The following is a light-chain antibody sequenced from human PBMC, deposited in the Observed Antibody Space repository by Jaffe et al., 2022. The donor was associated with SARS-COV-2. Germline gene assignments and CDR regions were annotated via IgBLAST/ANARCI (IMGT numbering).Light chain of an antibody. Sequence: QSALTQPPSVSGSPGQSVTISCTGTSSDVGYYNRVSWYQQPPGTAPKLMIYEVSNRPSGVPDRFSGSKSGNTASLTISGLQAEDEADYYCSSYTTNRAYVFGTGTKVTVL. CDR3: SSYTTNRAYV. CDR1: SSDVGYYNR. V-gene: IGLV2-18*02. J-gene: IGLJ1*01. CDR2: EVS.